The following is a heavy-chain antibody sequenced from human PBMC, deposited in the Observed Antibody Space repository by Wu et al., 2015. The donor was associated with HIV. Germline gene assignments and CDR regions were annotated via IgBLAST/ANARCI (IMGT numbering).Heavy chain of an antibody. D-gene: IGHD5-12*01. CDR1: GYTFTGYY. CDR2: INPNSGGT. CDR3: ARDRSRSGYDYVYYFDY. J-gene: IGHJ4*02. V-gene: IGHV1-2*02. Sequence: QVQLVQSGAEVKKPGASVKVSCKASGYTFTGYYMHWVRQAPGQGLEWMGWINPNSGGTNYAQKFQGRVTMTRDTSISTAYMELSRLRSDDTAVYYCARDRSRSGYDYVYYFDYVGPGNAWSTVSS.